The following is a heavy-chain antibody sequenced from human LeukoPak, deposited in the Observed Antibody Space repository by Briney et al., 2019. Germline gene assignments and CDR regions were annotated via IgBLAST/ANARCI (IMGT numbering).Heavy chain of an antibody. CDR3: AKGGGGRLIYYYYMDV. CDR2: INWNGGST. Sequence: PGGSLRLSCAASGFVFDDHGMSWVRQAPGKGMEWVSGINWNGGSTDYADSVKGRFTISRDNAKNSLYLQMNSLRAEDMALYYCAKGGGGRLIYYYYMDVWGKGTTVTVSS. J-gene: IGHJ6*03. V-gene: IGHV3-20*04. D-gene: IGHD3-16*01. CDR1: GFVFDDHG.